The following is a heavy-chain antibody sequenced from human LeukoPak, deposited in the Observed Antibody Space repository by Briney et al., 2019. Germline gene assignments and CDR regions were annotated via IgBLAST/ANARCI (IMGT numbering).Heavy chain of an antibody. CDR3: ARVMPDSSGYYYINYFDY. CDR2: ISVYNGNT. Sequence: ASVKVSCKASGYTFTSYGISWVRQAPGQGLEWMGWISVYNGNTNYAQKLQGRVTMTTDTSTSTAYMELRSLRSDDTAVYYCARVMPDSSGYYYINYFDYWGQGTLVTVSS. J-gene: IGHJ4*02. CDR1: GYTFTSYG. D-gene: IGHD3-22*01. V-gene: IGHV1-18*01.